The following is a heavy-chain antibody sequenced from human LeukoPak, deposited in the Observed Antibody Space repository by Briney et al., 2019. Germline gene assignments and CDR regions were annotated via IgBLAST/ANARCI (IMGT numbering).Heavy chain of an antibody. CDR2: MSGSAGSK. V-gene: IGHV3-23*01. CDR1: GFTFSSYD. CDR3: AEGSGAYDYLFDY. D-gene: IGHD5-12*01. J-gene: IGHJ4*02. Sequence: GGSLRLSCAASGFTFSSYDMTWVRQARGKRLEWVSGMSGSAGSKDYADSVKGRFTISRDNSKIMLYLQMSSLRADDTAVYYCAEGSGAYDYLFDYWGRGTLVTVSS.